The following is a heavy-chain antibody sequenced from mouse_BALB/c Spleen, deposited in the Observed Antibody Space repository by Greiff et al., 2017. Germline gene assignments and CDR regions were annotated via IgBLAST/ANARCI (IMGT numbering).Heavy chain of an antibody. Sequence: DVQLVESGGGLVQPGGSLKLSCAASGFTFSSYGMSWVRQTPDKRLELVATINSNGGSTYYPDSVKGRFTISRDNAKNTLYLQMSSLKSEDTAMYYCARDDYYGSSYLYYYAMDYWGQGTSVTVSS. CDR1: GFTFSSYG. D-gene: IGHD1-1*01. J-gene: IGHJ4*01. CDR3: ARDDYYGSSYLYYYAMDY. CDR2: INSNGGST. V-gene: IGHV5-6-3*01.